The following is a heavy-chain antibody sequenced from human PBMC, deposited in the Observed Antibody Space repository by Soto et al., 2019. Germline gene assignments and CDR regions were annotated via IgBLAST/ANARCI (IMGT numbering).Heavy chain of an antibody. J-gene: IGHJ1*01. CDR2: INWNSGSI. D-gene: IGHD6-13*01. V-gene: IGHV3-9*01. CDR1: GFTFDDYA. CDR3: VKDESINWYSGHFRH. Sequence: EVQLVESGGGLVQPGRSLRLSCAASGFTFDDYAMHWVRQVPGQGLEWVSGINWNSGSIGYGDSVKGRFAISRDNAKSSLHLQMNSLSAEDTAFYYCVKDESINWYSGHFRHWGQGTLVTVSS.